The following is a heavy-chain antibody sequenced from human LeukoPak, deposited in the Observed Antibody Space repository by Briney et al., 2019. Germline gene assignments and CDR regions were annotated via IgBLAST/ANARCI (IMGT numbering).Heavy chain of an antibody. CDR1: GFTFSSYG. Sequence: GGSLRLSCAASGFTFSSYGMHWVRQAPGKGLEWVAVISYDGSNKYYADSVKGRFTISRDNSKNTLYLQMNSLRAEDTAVYYCAKDVMAGGGEYMDVWGKGTTVTVSS. V-gene: IGHV3-30*18. D-gene: IGHD3-16*01. CDR3: AKDVMAGGGEYMDV. J-gene: IGHJ6*03. CDR2: ISYDGSNK.